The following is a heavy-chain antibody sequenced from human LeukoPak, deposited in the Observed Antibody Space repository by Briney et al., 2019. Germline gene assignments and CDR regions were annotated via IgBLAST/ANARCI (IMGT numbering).Heavy chain of an antibody. D-gene: IGHD4-23*01. CDR3: ARVSESGNSDY. CDR1: GFSFTSYG. Sequence: PGRSLRLSCAASGFSFTSYGMHWVRQAPGKGLEWVAVMWYDGTNKYYADSVKGRFTISRDTSNNMLYLQMNSLRAEDTAVYYCARVSESGNSDYWGQGTLVTVSS. J-gene: IGHJ4*02. V-gene: IGHV3-33*01. CDR2: MWYDGTNK.